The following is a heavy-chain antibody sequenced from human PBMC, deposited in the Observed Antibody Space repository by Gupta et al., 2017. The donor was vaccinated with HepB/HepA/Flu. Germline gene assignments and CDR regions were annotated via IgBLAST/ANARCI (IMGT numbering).Heavy chain of an antibody. Sequence: PSQTLFLTCSVSAGSITSGVYYWSWIRQHPGKDLEWIGNIYYSGRTYYNPSLKSRLTISVDTSKSQFSLNLTSMTAADTAIYYCARVENSGKVMGALDIWGQGTLVTVSS. CDR2: IYYSGRT. D-gene: IGHD3-16*01. CDR3: ARVENSGKVMGALDI. CDR1: AGSITSGVYY. J-gene: IGHJ3*02. V-gene: IGHV4-31*03.